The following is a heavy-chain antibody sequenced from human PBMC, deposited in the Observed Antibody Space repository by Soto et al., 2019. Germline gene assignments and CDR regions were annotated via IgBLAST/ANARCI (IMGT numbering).Heavy chain of an antibody. Sequence: PGGSLRLSCAASGFTFSSYGMHWVRQAPGKGLEWVAVIWYDGSNKYYADSVKGRFTISRDNSKNTLYLQMNSLRAEDTAVYYCARGLSYDYGDYMDYWGQGTLVTVSS. J-gene: IGHJ4*02. D-gene: IGHD4-17*01. CDR1: GFTFSSYG. CDR2: IWYDGSNK. V-gene: IGHV3-33*01. CDR3: ARGLSYDYGDYMDY.